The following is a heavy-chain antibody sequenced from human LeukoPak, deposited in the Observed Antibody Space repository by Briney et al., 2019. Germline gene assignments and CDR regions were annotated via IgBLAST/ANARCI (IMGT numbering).Heavy chain of an antibody. J-gene: IGHJ4*02. Sequence: GGSLRLSCAASGFTFSSYEMNWVRQAPGKGLEWVSYISSSGSTIYYADSVKGRFTISRDNAKNSLYLQMNSLRAEDTAVYYCARARYCSSTGCPDYWGQGTLVTVSS. V-gene: IGHV3-48*03. D-gene: IGHD2-2*01. CDR2: ISSSGSTI. CDR1: GFTFSSYE. CDR3: ARARYCSSTGCPDY.